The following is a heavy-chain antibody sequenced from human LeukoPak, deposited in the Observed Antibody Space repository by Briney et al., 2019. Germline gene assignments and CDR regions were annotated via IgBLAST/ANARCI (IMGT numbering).Heavy chain of an antibody. CDR2: ISSSSSYI. V-gene: IGHV3-21*01. Sequence: GGSLRLSCAASGFTFSSYSMNWVRQAPGKGLEWVSSISSSSSYIYYADSVKGRFTISRANAKNSLYLQMNSLRAEDTAVYYCARGDLLRYFDWLFRPGDYWGQGTLVTVSS. D-gene: IGHD3-9*01. CDR3: ARGDLLRYFDWLFRPGDY. J-gene: IGHJ4*02. CDR1: GFTFSSYS.